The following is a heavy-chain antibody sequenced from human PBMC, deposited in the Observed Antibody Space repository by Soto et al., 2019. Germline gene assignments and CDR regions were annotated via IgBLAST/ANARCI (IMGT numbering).Heavy chain of an antibody. CDR1: VYNFTTYW. J-gene: IGHJ3*02. D-gene: IGHD3-3*01. CDR3: GRPISVFGVVGGFDI. Sequence: GESLKISFKGSVYNFTTYWIGWVRQMPGKGLEWMGIIYPGDSDTRYSPSFQGQVTISADKSISTAYLQWSSLKASDTAMYYCGRPISVFGVVGGFDIWGQGTMVTVSS. CDR2: IYPGDSDT. V-gene: IGHV5-51*01.